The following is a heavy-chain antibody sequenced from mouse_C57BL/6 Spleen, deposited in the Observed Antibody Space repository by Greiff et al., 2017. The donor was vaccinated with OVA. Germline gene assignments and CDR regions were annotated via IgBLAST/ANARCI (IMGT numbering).Heavy chain of an antibody. J-gene: IGHJ4*01. CDR2: ISSGGSYT. D-gene: IGHD2-4*01. Sequence: EVQVVESGGDLVKPGGSLKLSCAASGFTFSSYGMSWVRQTPDKRLEWVATISSGGSYTYYPDSVKGRFTISRDNAKNTLYLQMSSLKSEDTAMYYCARPNYDYDGYYAMDYWGQGTSVTVSS. CDR1: GFTFSSYG. V-gene: IGHV5-6*01. CDR3: ARPNYDYDGYYAMDY.